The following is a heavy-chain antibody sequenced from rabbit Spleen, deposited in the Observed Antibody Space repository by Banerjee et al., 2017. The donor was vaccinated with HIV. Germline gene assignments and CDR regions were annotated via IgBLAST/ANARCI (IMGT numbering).Heavy chain of an antibody. V-gene: IGHV1S45*01. CDR3: ARDTGSSFSSYGMDL. CDR2: INAVTGKA. Sequence: QEQLVESGGGLVKPEGSLTLTCKASGFSFSDRDVMCWVRQAPGKGLEWIACINAVTGKAVYASWAKGRFTFSKTSSTTVTLQMTSLTVADTATYFCARDTGSSFSSYGMDLWGPGTLVTVS. D-gene: IGHD8-1*01. CDR1: GFSFSDRDV. J-gene: IGHJ6*01.